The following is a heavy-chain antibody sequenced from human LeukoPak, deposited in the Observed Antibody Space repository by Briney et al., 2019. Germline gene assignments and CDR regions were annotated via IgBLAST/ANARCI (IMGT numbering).Heavy chain of an antibody. Sequence: PGGSLRLSCTDSGFTFRSNAMSWVRQAPGKGLEWVSAISGSGGSTHYADSVKGRFTISRDNSKNTLYMQMNSLRAEDTAVYYCAKLDGVAGLDYWGQGTLVTVSS. CDR3: AKLDGVAGLDY. J-gene: IGHJ4*02. CDR1: GFTFRSNA. V-gene: IGHV3-23*01. CDR2: ISGSGGST. D-gene: IGHD6-13*01.